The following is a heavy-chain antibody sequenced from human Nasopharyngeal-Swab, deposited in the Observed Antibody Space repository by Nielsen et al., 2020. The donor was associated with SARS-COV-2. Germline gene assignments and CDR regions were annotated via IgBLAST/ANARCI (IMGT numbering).Heavy chain of an antibody. Sequence: GGSLRLSCAVSGFTFSNAWMNWVRQAPGKGLEWVAVISFDGSKKYYADSVKGRFTISRDSSKNTLYLQMNSLRAEDTAVYYCARDTSVDIVLLYYGMDVWGQGTTVTVSS. D-gene: IGHD5-12*01. V-gene: IGHV3-30*03. CDR3: ARDTSVDIVLLYYGMDV. CDR1: GFTFSNAW. CDR2: ISFDGSKK. J-gene: IGHJ6*02.